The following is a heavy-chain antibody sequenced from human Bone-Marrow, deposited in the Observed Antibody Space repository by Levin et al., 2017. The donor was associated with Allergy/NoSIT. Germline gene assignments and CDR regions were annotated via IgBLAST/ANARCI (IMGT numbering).Heavy chain of an antibody. Sequence: SGPTLVKPKETLTLTCTFSGFSLNTSGVAVGWIRQPPGKALEWLAQIYWDDEKRYNSSLQTRLTIIKDTSKNQVVLTMTNMDPVDTATYYCAHKRDGWFRLRYFDLWGHGSLVTVSS. D-gene: IGHD6-19*01. V-gene: IGHV2-5*02. CDR2: IYWDDEK. J-gene: IGHJ2*01. CDR3: AHKRDGWFRLRYFDL. CDR1: GFSLNTSGVA.